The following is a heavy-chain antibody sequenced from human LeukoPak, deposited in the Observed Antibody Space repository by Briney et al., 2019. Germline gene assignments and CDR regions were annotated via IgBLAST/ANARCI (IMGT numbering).Heavy chain of an antibody. CDR2: ISYDGSNK. D-gene: IGHD6-13*01. Sequence: GGSLRLSCAASGFTFSSYEMNWVRQAPGKGLEWVAVISYDGSNKYYADSVKGRFTISRDNSKNTLYLQMNSLRAEDTAVYYCARDPYLTGIAAAPLPQHWGQGTLVTVSS. V-gene: IGHV3-30-3*01. CDR1: GFTFSSYE. CDR3: ARDPYLTGIAAAPLPQH. J-gene: IGHJ1*01.